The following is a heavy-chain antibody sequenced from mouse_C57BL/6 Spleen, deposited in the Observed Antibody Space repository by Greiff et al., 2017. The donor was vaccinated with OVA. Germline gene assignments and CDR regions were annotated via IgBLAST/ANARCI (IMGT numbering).Heavy chain of an antibody. Sequence: QVQLKESGAELMKPGASVKLSCKATGYTFTGYWIEWVKQRPGHGLEWIGEILPGSGSTNYNEKFKGKATFTADTSSNTAYMQLSSLTTEDSAIYYCARKGVYSNYGNNYAMDYWGQGTSVTVSS. CDR2: ILPGSGST. D-gene: IGHD2-5*01. CDR3: ARKGVYSNYGNNYAMDY. J-gene: IGHJ4*01. V-gene: IGHV1-9*01. CDR1: GYTFTGYW.